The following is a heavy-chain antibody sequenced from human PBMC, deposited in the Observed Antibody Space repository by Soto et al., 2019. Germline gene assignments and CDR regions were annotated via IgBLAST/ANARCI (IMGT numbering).Heavy chain of an antibody. Sequence: QVQLVESGGGVVQPGRSLRLSCAASGFTFSSYAMHWVRQAPGKGLEWVAVISYDGSNKYYADSVKGRFTISRDNSKNTLYLQMNSLRAEDTAVYYCAREGYCSGGSCYPTNPFDYWGQGTLVTVSS. D-gene: IGHD2-15*01. CDR3: AREGYCSGGSCYPTNPFDY. V-gene: IGHV3-30-3*01. CDR1: GFTFSSYA. CDR2: ISYDGSNK. J-gene: IGHJ4*02.